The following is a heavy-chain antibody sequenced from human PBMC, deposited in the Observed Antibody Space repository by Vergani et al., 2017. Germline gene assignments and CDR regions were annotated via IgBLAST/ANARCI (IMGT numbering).Heavy chain of an antibody. CDR2: ISYDGSNK. D-gene: IGHD4-17*01. CDR1: GFTFSSYA. J-gene: IGHJ4*02. CDR3: ARGASGDYVSSFDY. Sequence: QVQLVESGGGVVQPGRSLRLSCAASGFTFSSYAMHWVRQAPGKGLEWVAVISYDGSNKYYADSVKGRFTISRDNSKNTLYLQMNSLRAEDTAVYYCARGASGDYVSSFDYWDQGTLVIVSS. V-gene: IGHV3-30-3*01.